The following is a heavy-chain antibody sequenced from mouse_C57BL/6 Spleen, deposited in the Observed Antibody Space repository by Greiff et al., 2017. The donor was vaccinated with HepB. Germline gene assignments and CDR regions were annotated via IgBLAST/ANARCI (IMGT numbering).Heavy chain of an antibody. CDR1: GYAFSSYW. Sequence: HLQQSVAELVKPGASVKISCKASGYAFSSYWMNWVKQRPGKGLEWIGQIYPGDGDTNYNGKFKGKATLTADKSSSTAYMQLSSLTSEDSAVYFCARYGIYYGNYGAMDYWGQGTSVTVSS. D-gene: IGHD2-1*01. CDR2: IYPGDGDT. V-gene: IGHV1-80*01. CDR3: ARYGIYYGNYGAMDY. J-gene: IGHJ4*01.